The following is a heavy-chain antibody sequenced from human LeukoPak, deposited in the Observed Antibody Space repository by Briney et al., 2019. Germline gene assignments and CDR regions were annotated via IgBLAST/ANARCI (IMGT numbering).Heavy chain of an antibody. J-gene: IGHJ4*02. V-gene: IGHV3-23*01. CDR3: ARGSAWACHGVRCYPLDN. Sequence: GGSLRLSCAASGFTFPSYAMSWVRQAPGRGLEWIAAISGGGSHSWHADSVKGRFTISSDNSRDTLYLQMNSLRVDDTAVYYCARGSAWACHGVRCYPLDNWGQGALATVSS. CDR2: ISGGGSHS. CDR1: GFTFPSYA. D-gene: IGHD2-8*01.